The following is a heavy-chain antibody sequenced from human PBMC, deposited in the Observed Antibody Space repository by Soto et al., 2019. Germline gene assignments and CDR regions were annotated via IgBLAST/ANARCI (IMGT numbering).Heavy chain of an antibody. D-gene: IGHD2-2*01. CDR1: GFTFSSYG. Sequence: QVQLVESGGGVVQPGRSLRLSCAASGFTFSSYGMHGVRQAPGKGLEWVAVIWYDGSNKYYADSVKGRFTISRDNSKNTLYLQMNSLRAEDTAVYYCARGTASAAALYYWGQGTLVTVSS. J-gene: IGHJ4*02. V-gene: IGHV3-33*01. CDR2: IWYDGSNK. CDR3: ARGTASAAALYY.